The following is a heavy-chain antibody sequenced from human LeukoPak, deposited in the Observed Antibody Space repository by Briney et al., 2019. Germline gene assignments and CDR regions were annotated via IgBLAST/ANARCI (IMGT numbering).Heavy chain of an antibody. Sequence: GGSLRLSCAASGFTFSTYALSWVRQAPGKGLDWVSSVSGTGSSTYYADSVKGRFTISRDNSKNTLSLQMNSLRAEDTAIYYCAKPKYQSGTYFDYWGQGTLVTVSS. V-gene: IGHV3-23*01. CDR1: GFTFSTYA. D-gene: IGHD3-10*01. CDR3: AKPKYQSGTYFDY. CDR2: VSGTGSST. J-gene: IGHJ4*02.